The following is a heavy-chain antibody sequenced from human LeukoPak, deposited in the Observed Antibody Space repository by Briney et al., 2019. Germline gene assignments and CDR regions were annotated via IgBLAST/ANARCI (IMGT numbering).Heavy chain of an antibody. CDR3: AKGGFGVVRYYFDY. Sequence: GGSLRLSCAASGFTFSSYGMHWVRQAPGKGLEWVAVISYDGSNKYYADSVKGRFTIFRDNSKNTLYLQMNSLRAEDTAVYYCAKGGFGVVRYYFDYWGQGTLVTVSS. CDR1: GFTFSSYG. CDR2: ISYDGSNK. D-gene: IGHD3-3*01. J-gene: IGHJ4*02. V-gene: IGHV3-30*18.